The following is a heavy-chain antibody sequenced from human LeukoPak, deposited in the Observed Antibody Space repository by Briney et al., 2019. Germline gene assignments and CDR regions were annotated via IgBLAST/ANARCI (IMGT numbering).Heavy chain of an antibody. CDR1: GFTFSSYW. D-gene: IGHD3-16*02. V-gene: IGHV3-74*01. Sequence: GGSLRLSCAASGFTFSSYWMHWVRHAPGKGLVWVSRINSDGSSTSYADSVKGRFTISRDNAKNTLYLQMNSLRAEDTAVYYCATERPSPSSYDYVWVSYLSIWGQGTMVTVSS. J-gene: IGHJ3*02. CDR3: ATERPSPSSYDYVWVSYLSI. CDR2: INSDGSST.